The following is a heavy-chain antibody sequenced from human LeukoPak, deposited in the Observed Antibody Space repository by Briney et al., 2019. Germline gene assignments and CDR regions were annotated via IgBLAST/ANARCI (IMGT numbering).Heavy chain of an antibody. J-gene: IGHJ4*02. Sequence: GASVKVSCKASGYTFTSYDINWVRQATGQGLEWMGWMNPNSGNAGYAQKFQGRVTMTRNTSISTAYMELSSLRSEDTAVYYCATKLSSGWYELRFDYWGQGTLVTVSS. CDR2: MNPNSGNA. CDR3: ATKLSSGWYELRFDY. CDR1: GYTFTSYD. V-gene: IGHV1-8*01. D-gene: IGHD6-19*01.